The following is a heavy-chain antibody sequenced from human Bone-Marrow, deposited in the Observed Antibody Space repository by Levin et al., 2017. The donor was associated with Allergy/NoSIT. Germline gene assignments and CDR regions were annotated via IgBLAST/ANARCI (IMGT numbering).Heavy chain of an antibody. Sequence: PSETLSLICDVDGGSFSGFYWSWIRQSPGKGLEWIGEIKASGNTNYNPSFKRRVTISLDTSKKQFSLRLESVTAADTASYYCARGPQDPRGGFDVWGQGTMVTVSS. CDR2: IKASGNT. CDR3: ARGPQDPRGGFDV. CDR1: GGSFSGFY. D-gene: IGHD2-15*01. J-gene: IGHJ3*01. V-gene: IGHV4-34*01.